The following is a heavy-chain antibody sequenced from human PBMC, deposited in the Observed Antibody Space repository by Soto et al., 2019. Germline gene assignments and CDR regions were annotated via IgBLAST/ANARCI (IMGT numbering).Heavy chain of an antibody. CDR2: ISYDGSDK. CDR3: AKDSRLMVRKLSPLDY. Sequence: GGSLRLSCAASGFTFSNYGMHWVRQAPGKGLEWVAFISYDGSDKFYGEFVKGRFTISRDNSENTLYLQMNSLRAEDTAIYYCAKDSRLMVRKLSPLDYRAQGTPVTVSS. CDR1: GFTFSNYG. D-gene: IGHD3-10*01. J-gene: IGHJ4*02. V-gene: IGHV3-30*18.